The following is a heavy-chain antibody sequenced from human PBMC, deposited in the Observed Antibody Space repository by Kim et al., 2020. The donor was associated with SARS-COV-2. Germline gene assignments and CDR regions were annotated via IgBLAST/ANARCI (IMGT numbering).Heavy chain of an antibody. V-gene: IGHV3-23*01. CDR1: GFTSSEFSSRNTA. J-gene: IGHJ4*02. Sequence: GGSLRLSCAASGFTSSEFSSRNTAMRWGRQAPGKGLEWVSTVTTSDDNRYYADSVKGRFIISRDNSRNTQYLQMYSLGVEDTAVYYCVKGCRNDCDYFEHWGQGILVIVSS. CDR2: VTTSDDNR. D-gene: IGHD2-21*02. CDR3: VKGCRNDCDYFEH.